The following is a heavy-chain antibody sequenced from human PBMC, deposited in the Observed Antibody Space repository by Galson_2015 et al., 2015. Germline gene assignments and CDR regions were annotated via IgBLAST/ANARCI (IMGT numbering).Heavy chain of an antibody. CDR2: ISSSSSYI. CDR1: GFSFNSHY. J-gene: IGHJ4*02. V-gene: IGHV3-21*04. D-gene: IGHD6-13*01. CDR3: ARGGIALTLDY. Sequence: SLRLSCAASGFSFNSHYMNWIRLAPGKGLEWVSSISSSSSYIYYEDSMKGRFTTSRDNSKNTLYLQMNSLRAEDTAVYYCARGGIALTLDYWGQGTLVTVSS.